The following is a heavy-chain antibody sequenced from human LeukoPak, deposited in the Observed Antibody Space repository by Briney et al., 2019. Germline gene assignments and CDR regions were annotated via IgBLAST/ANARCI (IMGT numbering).Heavy chain of an antibody. CDR2: INPNSGGT. CDR1: GYTFTGYY. CDR3: ARLPNYYGSGSYSDY. J-gene: IGHJ4*02. Sequence: ASVTVSCKASGYTFTGYYMHWVRQAPGQGLEWMGWINPNSGGTNYAQKFQGRVTMTRDTSISTAYMELSRLRSDDTAVYYCARLPNYYGSGSYSDYWGQGTLVTVSS. V-gene: IGHV1-2*02. D-gene: IGHD3-10*01.